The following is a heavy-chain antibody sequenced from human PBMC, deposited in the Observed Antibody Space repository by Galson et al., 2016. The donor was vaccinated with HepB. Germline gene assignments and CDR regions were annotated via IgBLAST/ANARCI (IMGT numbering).Heavy chain of an antibody. CDR1: RFPFTSSS. J-gene: IGHJ4*02. CDR2: IVVGSGTT. CDR3: AAGYFRGSYRRRVDY. D-gene: IGHD3-16*02. V-gene: IGHV1-58*01. Sequence: SVKVSCKASRFPFTSSSVQWVRQARGQRLEWIGGIVVGSGTTNYAQKFQERVTITRDISTTTAYMELTSLRSEDTATYYCAAGYFRGSYRRRVDYWGQGTLVTVPS.